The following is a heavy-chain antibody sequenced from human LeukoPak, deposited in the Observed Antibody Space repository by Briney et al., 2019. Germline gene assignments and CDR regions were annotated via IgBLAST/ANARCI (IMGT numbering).Heavy chain of an antibody. Sequence: SETLSLTCAVYGGSFSGYYWSWIRQPPGKGLEWIGYIYNSGSTSYNPSLRSRVTISLYTSKNQFSLKLSSVTAADTAIYYCARGVVAAAGRTFDFWGQGTLVTVSS. CDR3: ARGVVAAAGRTFDF. D-gene: IGHD6-13*01. CDR1: GGSFSGYY. J-gene: IGHJ4*02. V-gene: IGHV4-59*01. CDR2: IYNSGST.